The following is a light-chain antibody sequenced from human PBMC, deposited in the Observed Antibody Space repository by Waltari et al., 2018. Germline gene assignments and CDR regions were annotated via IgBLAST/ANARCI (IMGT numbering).Light chain of an antibody. V-gene: IGLV2-23*01. CDR3: CSYAGSSTYV. CDR2: EGS. J-gene: IGLJ1*01. Sequence: QSALTQPASVSGSPGQSITISCTGTSSDVGSNNLVSWYQQHPGKAPKLMIYEGSKRPSGVSNRFSGSKSGNTASLTISGLQAEDEADYYCCSYAGSSTYVIGTGTKVTVL. CDR1: SSDVGSNNL.